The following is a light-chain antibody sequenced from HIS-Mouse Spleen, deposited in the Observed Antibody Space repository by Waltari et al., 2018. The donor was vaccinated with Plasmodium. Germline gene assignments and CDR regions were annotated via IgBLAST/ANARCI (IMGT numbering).Light chain of an antibody. CDR3: QQYNSWSFT. V-gene: IGKV3-15*01. J-gene: IGKJ3*01. Sequence: EIVMTQSPATLSVPPGERATLPCRASQSVSSNLAWYQKKPGQAPRLLIYGATTRSTGSPAWFGGSGSGTEFPLTSSRVHSEDFAVYYCQQYNSWSFTFGPGTKVDIK. CDR2: GAT. CDR1: QSVSSN.